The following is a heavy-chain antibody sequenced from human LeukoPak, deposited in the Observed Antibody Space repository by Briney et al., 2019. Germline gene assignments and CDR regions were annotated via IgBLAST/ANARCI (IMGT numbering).Heavy chain of an antibody. J-gene: IGHJ4*02. V-gene: IGHV1-8*01. D-gene: IGHD2-15*01. Sequence: ASVKVSCKASGYTFTSYDINWVRQATGQGLEWMGWMNPTSANTGYAQRFQGRVTMTRNTSISTAYMELSSLTSEDTAVYYCAKRRYCSGGSCHPNQTIVEYDFDYWGQGTLVTVSS. CDR2: MNPTSANT. CDR3: AKRRYCSGGSCHPNQTIVEYDFDY. CDR1: GYTFTSYD.